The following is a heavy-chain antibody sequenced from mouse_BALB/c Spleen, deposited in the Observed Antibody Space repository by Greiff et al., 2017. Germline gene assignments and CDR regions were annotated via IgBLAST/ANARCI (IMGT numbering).Heavy chain of an antibody. J-gene: IGHJ1*01. CDR1: GYTFTSYW. V-gene: IGHV1-5*01. Sequence: VQLQQSGTVLARPGASVKMSCKASGYTFTSYWMHWVKQRPGQGLEWIGAIYPGNSDTSYNQKFKGKAKLTAVTSTSTAYMELSSLTNEDSAVYYCTREVTTATRWYFDVWGAGTTVTVSS. CDR2: IYPGNSDT. D-gene: IGHD1-2*01. CDR3: TREVTTATRWYFDV.